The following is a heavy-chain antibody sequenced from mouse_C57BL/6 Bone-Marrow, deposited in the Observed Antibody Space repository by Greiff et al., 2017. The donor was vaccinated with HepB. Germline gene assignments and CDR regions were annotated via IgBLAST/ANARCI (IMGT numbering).Heavy chain of an antibody. CDR1: GYTFTSYW. Sequence: QVQLQQPGAELVKPGASVKLSCKASGYTFTSYWMHWVKQRPGQGLEWIGMIHPNSGSTNYNEKFKSKATLTVDKSSSTAYMQISSLTSEDSAVYYCAARTGSYWYFDVWGTGTTVTVSS. D-gene: IGHD4-1*01. J-gene: IGHJ1*03. CDR2: IHPNSGST. V-gene: IGHV1-64*01. CDR3: AARTGSYWYFDV.